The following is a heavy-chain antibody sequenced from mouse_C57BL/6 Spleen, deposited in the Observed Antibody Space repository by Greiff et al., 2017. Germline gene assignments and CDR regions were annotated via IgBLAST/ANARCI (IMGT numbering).Heavy chain of an antibody. CDR3: ARFHSAGRNYFDY. CDR1: GYTFTSYW. D-gene: IGHD3-2*02. J-gene: IGHJ2*01. CDR2: IHPNSGST. Sequence: QVQLQQPGAELVKPGASVKLSCKASGYTFTSYWMHWVKQRPGQGLEWIGSIHPNSGSTNYNEKFKSKATLTVDKSSSTAYLQLSSLTSEDSAVYYCARFHSAGRNYFDYWGQGTTLTVSS. V-gene: IGHV1-64*01.